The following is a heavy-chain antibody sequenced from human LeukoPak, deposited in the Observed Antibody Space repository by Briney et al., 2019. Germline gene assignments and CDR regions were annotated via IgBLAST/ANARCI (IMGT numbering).Heavy chain of an antibody. CDR3: ARHSPVVGATYYYYGMDV. J-gene: IGHJ6*02. CDR2: IYPGDSDT. CDR1: GYSFTSYW. D-gene: IGHD1-26*01. Sequence: GESLKISCKGSGYSFTSYWIVWVRQMPGKGLEWMGIIYPGDSDTRYSPSFQGQVTISADKSISTAYLQWSSLKASDTAMYYCARHSPVVGATYYYYGMDVWGQGTTVTVSS. V-gene: IGHV5-51*01.